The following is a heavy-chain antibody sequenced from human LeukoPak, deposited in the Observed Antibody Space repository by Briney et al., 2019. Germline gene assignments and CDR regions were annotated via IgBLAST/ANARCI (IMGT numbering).Heavy chain of an antibody. CDR1: GFTFSSYW. Sequence: GSLRLSFAASGFTFSSYWKSWVRQAPGKGLWRVANIKQDGSEKYYVASVKGRFTISRDNAKNSLYLQMNSLRAEDTAVYYSARDLSRYGSYSDYWGQGTLVTVSS. D-gene: IGHD2-15*01. CDR2: IKQDGSEK. CDR3: ARDLSRYGSYSDY. V-gene: IGHV3-7*01. J-gene: IGHJ4*02.